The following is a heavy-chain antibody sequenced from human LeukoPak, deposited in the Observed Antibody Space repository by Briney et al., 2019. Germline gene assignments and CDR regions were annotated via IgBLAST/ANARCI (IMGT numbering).Heavy chain of an antibody. D-gene: IGHD3-10*01. Sequence: SETLSLTCTVSGGSISSYYWSWLRQPPGKGLEWIGYIYYSGSTNYNPSLKSRVTISVDTSKNQFSLKLSSVTAADTAVYYCARKNYGSDAFDIWGQGTMVTVSS. CDR2: IYYSGST. J-gene: IGHJ3*02. CDR1: GGSISSYY. V-gene: IGHV4-59*08. CDR3: ARKNYGSDAFDI.